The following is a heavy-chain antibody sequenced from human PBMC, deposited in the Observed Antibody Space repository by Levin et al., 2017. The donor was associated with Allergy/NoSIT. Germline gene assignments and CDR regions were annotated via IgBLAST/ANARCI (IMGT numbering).Heavy chain of an antibody. J-gene: IGHJ4*02. CDR3: AREPPFHSGSYAHHFDN. CDR2: IKSETDGGTT. V-gene: IGHV3-15*01. CDR1: GFTFSDAW. D-gene: IGHD1-26*01. Sequence: PGGSLRLSCAASGFTFSDAWMSWVRQAPGKGLEWVGRIKSETDGGTTDYAAPVKGRFTISRDDSKNMLYLQMNSLKTEDTALYYCAREPPFHSGSYAHHFDNWGQGTLVTVSS.